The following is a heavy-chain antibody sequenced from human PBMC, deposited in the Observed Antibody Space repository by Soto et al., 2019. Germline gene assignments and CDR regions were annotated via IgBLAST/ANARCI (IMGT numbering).Heavy chain of an antibody. CDR3: ARHGSY. V-gene: IGHV4-39*01. CDR2: IYFSGST. CDR1: GVCISSSSYY. J-gene: IGHJ4*02. Sequence: PSETLSLTCTVCGVCISSSSYYWGWIRQTPGKGLEWIGTIYFSGSTYYNPSLKSRVTISVDRSKNQFSLNLTSVNDDDTALYYCARHGSYWGPGTLVTVSS.